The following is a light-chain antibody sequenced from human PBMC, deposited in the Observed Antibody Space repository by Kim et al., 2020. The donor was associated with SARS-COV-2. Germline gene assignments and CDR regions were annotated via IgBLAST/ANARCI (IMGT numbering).Light chain of an antibody. CDR3: QKYNEWTWT. J-gene: IGKJ1*01. Sequence: EIVMTQSPATLSVSPGERVTLSCRASQSISSNLGWYQQKPGQAPRLLIYGASTRATGIPARFSGSGSGTEFTLTISSLQSEDFAVYCCQKYNEWTWTFGQGTKVDIK. CDR2: GAS. CDR1: QSISSN. V-gene: IGKV3-15*01.